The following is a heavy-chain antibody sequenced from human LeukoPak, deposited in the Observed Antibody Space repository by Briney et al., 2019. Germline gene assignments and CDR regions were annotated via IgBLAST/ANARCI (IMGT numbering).Heavy chain of an antibody. J-gene: IGHJ4*02. D-gene: IGHD3-22*01. CDR3: ARQAGYYDSSGYYDY. CDR1: GYSFTSYW. Sequence: GESLKIPRKGSGYSFTSYWIGWVRQIPGKGLEWMGIIYPGDSDTIYSPSFQGQVTISADKSISTAYLQWSSLKASDTAMYYCARQAGYYDSSGYYDYWGQGTLVTVSS. V-gene: IGHV5-51*01. CDR2: IYPGDSDT.